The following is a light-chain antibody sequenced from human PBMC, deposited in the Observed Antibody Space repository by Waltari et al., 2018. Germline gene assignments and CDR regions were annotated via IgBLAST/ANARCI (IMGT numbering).Light chain of an antibody. CDR2: DRN. CDR3: GTWDSSLSAGV. CDR1: SSNIGNNY. J-gene: IGLJ2*01. Sequence: QSVLTQPPSVSAAPGQKVTISCSGSSSNIGNNYVSWYQQLPGTAPKPLIYDRNTRPSGIPDRFSGSKSGTSATLGITGLQTGDEADYYCGTWDSSLSAGVFGGGTKLTVL. V-gene: IGLV1-51*01.